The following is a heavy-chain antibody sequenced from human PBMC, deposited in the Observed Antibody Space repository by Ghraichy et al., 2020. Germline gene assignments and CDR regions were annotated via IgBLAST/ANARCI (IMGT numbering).Heavy chain of an antibody. CDR2: ISGSGGST. V-gene: IGHV3-23*01. J-gene: IGHJ6*02. CDR1: GFTFSSYA. D-gene: IGHD2-2*01. CDR3: AKERDIVVVPAATSRGYYYYYGMDV. Sequence: GGSLRLSCAASGFTFSSYAMSWVRQAPGKGLEWVSAISGSGGSTYYADSVKGRFTISRDNSKNTLYLQMNSLRAEDTAVYYCAKERDIVVVPAATSRGYYYYYGMDVWGQGTTVTVSS.